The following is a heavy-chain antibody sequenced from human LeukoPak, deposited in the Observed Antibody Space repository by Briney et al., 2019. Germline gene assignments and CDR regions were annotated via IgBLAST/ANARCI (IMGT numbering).Heavy chain of an antibody. J-gene: IGHJ4*02. V-gene: IGHV4-4*07. D-gene: IGHD6-13*01. CDR2: IYTSGST. CDR3: ARDGGDSSQSGGFVFDY. CDR1: GGSISSYY. Sequence: SETLSLTCTVSGGSISSYYWSWIRQPAGKGLEWIGRIYTSGSTNYNPSLKSRVTMSVDTSKNQFSLKLSSVTAADTAVYYCARDGGDSSQSGGFVFDYWGQGTLVTVSS.